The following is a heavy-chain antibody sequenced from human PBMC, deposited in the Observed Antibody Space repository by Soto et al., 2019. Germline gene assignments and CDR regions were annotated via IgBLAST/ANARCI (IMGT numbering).Heavy chain of an antibody. Sequence: GGSLRLSCAASGFTFSSYAMSWVRQAPGKGLEWVSAISGSGGGTYYADSVKGRFTISRDNSKNTLYLQMNSLRAEDTAVYYCAKVGAIVTRNWFDPWGQGTLVTVSS. V-gene: IGHV3-23*01. CDR3: AKVGAIVTRNWFDP. D-gene: IGHD1-26*01. CDR1: GFTFSSYA. CDR2: ISGSGGGT. J-gene: IGHJ5*02.